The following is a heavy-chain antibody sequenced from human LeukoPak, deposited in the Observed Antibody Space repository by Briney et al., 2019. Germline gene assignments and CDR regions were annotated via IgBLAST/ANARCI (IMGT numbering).Heavy chain of an antibody. V-gene: IGHV4-59*01. D-gene: IGHD5-18*01. CDR1: GGSISSYY. Sequence: SETLSLTCTVSGGSISSYYWSWIRQPPGKGLEWIGYIYYSGSTNYNPSLKSRVTISVDTSKNQFSLKLSSVTAADTAVYYCARMPRYSYGTLVYWGQGTLVTVSS. CDR3: ARMPRYSYGTLVY. J-gene: IGHJ4*02. CDR2: IYYSGST.